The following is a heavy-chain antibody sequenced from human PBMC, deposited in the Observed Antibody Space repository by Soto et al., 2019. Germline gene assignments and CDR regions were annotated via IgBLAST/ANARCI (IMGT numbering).Heavy chain of an antibody. CDR1: GGTFSSYA. V-gene: IGHV1-69*01. CDR2: IIPIFGTA. D-gene: IGHD2-15*01. Sequence: QVQLVQSGAEVKKPGSSVKVSCKASGGTFSSYAISWVRQAPGQGLEWMGGIIPIFGTANYAQKFQGRVSITADESTSTAYMELSSLRSEDTAVYYCATDFSGGSCYSGIDYWGQGTLVTVSS. CDR3: ATDFSGGSCYSGIDY. J-gene: IGHJ4*02.